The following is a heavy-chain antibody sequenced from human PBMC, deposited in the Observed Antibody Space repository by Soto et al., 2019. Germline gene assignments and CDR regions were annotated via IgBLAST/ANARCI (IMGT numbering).Heavy chain of an antibody. V-gene: IGHV1-69*13. CDR1: GGTFSSYA. Sequence: SVKVSCKASGGTFSSYAISWVRQAPGQGLEWMGGIIPIFGTANYAQKFQGRVTITADESTSTAYMELSSLRSEDTAVYYGARKRGYCGGDCYFSRNYYYGLDVWGQGTTVTVSS. J-gene: IGHJ6*02. CDR3: ARKRGYCGGDCYFSRNYYYGLDV. CDR2: IIPIFGTA. D-gene: IGHD2-21*02.